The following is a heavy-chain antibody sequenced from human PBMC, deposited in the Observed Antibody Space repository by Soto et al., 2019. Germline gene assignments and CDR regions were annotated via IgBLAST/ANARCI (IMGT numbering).Heavy chain of an antibody. J-gene: IGHJ6*02. V-gene: IGHV1-18*04. Sequence: GASVKVSCKASGYTFTSYGISWVRQAPGQGLEWMGWISAYNGNTNYAQKLQGRVTMTTDTSTSTAYMELRSLRSDDTAVYYCARDGRWERWGIYLTGMDVWGQGTTVTVSS. CDR2: ISAYNGNT. CDR1: GYTFTSYG. CDR3: ARDGRWERWGIYLTGMDV. D-gene: IGHD1-26*01.